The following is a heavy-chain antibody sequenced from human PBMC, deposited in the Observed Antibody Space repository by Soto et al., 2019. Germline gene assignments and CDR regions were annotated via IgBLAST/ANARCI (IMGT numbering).Heavy chain of an antibody. CDR3: ARIRVRRRATITGVYSYYGMDV. Sequence: PSETLSLTCTVSGGSISSYYWSWIRQPPGKGLEWIGYIYYSGSTNYSTSLKSRLTISKDTSKSQVVLTMTNMDPVDTATYYCARIRVRRRATITGVYSYYGMDVWGQGTTVTVSS. CDR1: GGSISSYY. V-gene: IGHV4-59*01. D-gene: IGHD5-12*01. J-gene: IGHJ6*02. CDR2: IYYSGST.